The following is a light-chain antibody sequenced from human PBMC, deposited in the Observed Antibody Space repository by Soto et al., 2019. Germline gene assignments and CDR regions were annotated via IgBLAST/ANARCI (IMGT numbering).Light chain of an antibody. CDR1: SSDVGGYNF. Sequence: QSALTQPASVSGSPGQSITISCTGTSSDVGGYNFVSWYQQHPGKAPKLIIYAVSKWPSGVSSRFSGSKSGNTASLTISGLQAEDEADYYCAAWDDSLSGSWVFGGGTKLTVL. V-gene: IGLV2-14*01. CDR3: AAWDDSLSGSWV. J-gene: IGLJ3*02. CDR2: AVS.